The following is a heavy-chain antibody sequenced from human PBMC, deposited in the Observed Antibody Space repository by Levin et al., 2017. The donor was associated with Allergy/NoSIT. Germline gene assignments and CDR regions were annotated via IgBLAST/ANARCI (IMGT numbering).Heavy chain of an antibody. CDR1: GFTFSSFW. V-gene: IGHV3-7*01. Sequence: GGSLRLSCAASGFTFSSFWMSWVRQAPGKGLEWVAIIKQDGSEKYYVDSVKGRFTISRDNTKNSLYLQMNSLRAEDTAVYYCARDSTSQRVGATGYFEYWGQGTLVTVSS. J-gene: IGHJ4*02. D-gene: IGHD1-26*01. CDR3: ARDSTSQRVGATGYFEY. CDR2: IKQDGSEK.